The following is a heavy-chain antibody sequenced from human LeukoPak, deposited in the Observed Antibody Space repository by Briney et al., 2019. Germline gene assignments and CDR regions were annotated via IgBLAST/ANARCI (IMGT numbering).Heavy chain of an antibody. CDR2: VRDDGSSQ. CDR3: TKGQLWASGRAFDI. Sequence: PGGSLRLSCAASGFTVSSNYMNWVRQAPGKGLDWVAFVRDDGSSQNYAATVKGRFTTSRDNSKNTLYLQMNNLRPEDTAVYYCTKGQLWASGRAFDIWGQGTMVTVSS. V-gene: IGHV3-30*02. J-gene: IGHJ3*02. D-gene: IGHD3-16*01. CDR1: GFTVSSNY.